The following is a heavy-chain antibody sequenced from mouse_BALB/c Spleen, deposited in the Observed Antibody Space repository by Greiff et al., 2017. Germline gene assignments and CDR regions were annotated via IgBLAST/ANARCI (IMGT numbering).Heavy chain of an antibody. CDR3: ARSYYGNFLYYAMDY. Sequence: VQLQESGAELVRPGTSVKVSCKASGYAFTNYLIEWVKQRPGQGLEWIGVINPGSGGTNYKEKFKGKATLTADKSCRTAYMQLSSLTSDDSAVYFCARSYYGNFLYYAMDYWGRGASVTVSS. D-gene: IGHD2-10*01. V-gene: IGHV1-54*03. CDR1: GYAFTNYL. J-gene: IGHJ4*01. CDR2: INPGSGGT.